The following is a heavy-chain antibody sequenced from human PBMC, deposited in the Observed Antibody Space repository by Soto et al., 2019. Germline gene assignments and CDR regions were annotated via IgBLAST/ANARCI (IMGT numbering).Heavy chain of an antibody. D-gene: IGHD3-9*01. CDR1: GGSFSGYY. J-gene: IGHJ5*02. Sequence: SETLSLTCAVYGGSFSGYYWSWIRQPPGKGLEWIGEINHSGSTNYNPSLKSRVTISVDTSKNQFSLKLSSVTAADTAVYYCARGNEGYFAWLLSGRWFAPGGKGPLVT. V-gene: IGHV4-34*01. CDR2: INHSGST. CDR3: ARGNEGYFAWLLSGRWFAP.